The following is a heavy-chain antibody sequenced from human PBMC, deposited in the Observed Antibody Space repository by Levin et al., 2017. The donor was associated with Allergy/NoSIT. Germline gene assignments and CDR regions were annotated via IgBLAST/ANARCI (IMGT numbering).Heavy chain of an antibody. D-gene: IGHD2-2*01. Sequence: PGGSLRLSCKASGYTFTGYYMHWVRQAPGQGLEWMGRINPNSGGTNYAQKFQGRVTMTRDTSISTAYMELSRLRSDDTAVYYCAREDIVVVPAIVGPYYGMDVWGQGTTVTVSS. J-gene: IGHJ6*02. V-gene: IGHV1-2*06. CDR2: INPNSGGT. CDR1: GYTFTGYY. CDR3: AREDIVVVPAIVGPYYGMDV.